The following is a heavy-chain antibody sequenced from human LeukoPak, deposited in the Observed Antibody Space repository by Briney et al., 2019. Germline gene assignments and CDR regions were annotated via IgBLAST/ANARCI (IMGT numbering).Heavy chain of an antibody. V-gene: IGHV3-21*01. J-gene: IGHJ4*02. CDR3: ARDGYSGYDPSTGVDY. Sequence: PGGSLRLSCAASGFTFSSYSMNWVRQAPGKGLEWVSSISSSSSSYIYYVDSVKGRFTISRDNAKNSLYLQMNSLRAEDTAVYYCARDGYSGYDPSTGVDYWGQGTLVTVSS. CDR1: GFTFSSYS. CDR2: ISSSSSSYI. D-gene: IGHD5-12*01.